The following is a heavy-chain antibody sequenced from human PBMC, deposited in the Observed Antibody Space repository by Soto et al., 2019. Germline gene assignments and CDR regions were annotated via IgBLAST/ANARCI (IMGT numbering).Heavy chain of an antibody. CDR1: GFTFSSYG. Sequence: QVQLVESGGGVVQPGRSLRLSCAASGFTFSSYGMHWVRQAPGKGLEWVAVIWYDGSNKYYADSVKGRFTISRDNSKNTLYLQMNSLRAEDTAVYYCARDRQWELPKYYFDYWGQGTLVTVSS. J-gene: IGHJ4*02. CDR3: ARDRQWELPKYYFDY. D-gene: IGHD1-26*01. CDR2: IWYDGSNK. V-gene: IGHV3-33*01.